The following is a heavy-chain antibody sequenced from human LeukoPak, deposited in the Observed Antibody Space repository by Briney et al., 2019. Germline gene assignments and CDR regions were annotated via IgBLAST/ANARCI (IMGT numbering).Heavy chain of an antibody. CDR3: ARGRQDVTMIVVVMTAVSYYLDV. CDR1: GGSFSGYY. J-gene: IGHJ6*03. V-gene: IGHV4-34*01. CDR2: MNPSGST. D-gene: IGHD3-22*01. Sequence: SETLSLTCAVYGGSFSGYYWTWIRQTPEKGLEWMGEMNPSGSTNYNPSLKSRVTISVDTSTNQFSLELSSVTAADTAVYYCARGRQDVTMIVVVMTAVSYYLDVWGKGTTVTVS.